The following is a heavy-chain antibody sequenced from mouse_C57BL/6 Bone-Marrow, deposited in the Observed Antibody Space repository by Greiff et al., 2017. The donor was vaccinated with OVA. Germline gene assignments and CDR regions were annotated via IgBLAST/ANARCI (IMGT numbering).Heavy chain of an antibody. D-gene: IGHD1-1*02. Sequence: EVMLVESGGGLVKPGGSLKLSCAASGFTFSSYAMSWVRQTPEKRLEWVATISDGGSYTYYPDNVKGRFTISRDNAKNNLYLQMSHLKSEDTAMYYWARGLDYVGFAYWGQGTLVTVSA. CDR1: GFTFSSYA. J-gene: IGHJ3*01. CDR2: ISDGGSYT. CDR3: ARGLDYVGFAY. V-gene: IGHV5-4*03.